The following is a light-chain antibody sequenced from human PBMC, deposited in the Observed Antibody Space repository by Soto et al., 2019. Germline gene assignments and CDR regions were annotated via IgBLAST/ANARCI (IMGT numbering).Light chain of an antibody. V-gene: IGKV3-15*01. CDR3: QQYNNWPPWT. CDR2: GAS. Sequence: EIVMTQSPATLSVSPGERATLSCRASQSVSSNLAWYQQKPGQAPRLLIYGASTRATGIPARFSGSGSGKEFTLTISSLQSEDFAVYYCQQYNNWPPWTFCQGTKVEIK. CDR1: QSVSSN. J-gene: IGKJ1*01.